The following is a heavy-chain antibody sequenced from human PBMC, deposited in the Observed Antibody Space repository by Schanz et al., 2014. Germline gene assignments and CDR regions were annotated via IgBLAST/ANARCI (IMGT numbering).Heavy chain of an antibody. CDR3: ASPSGYSDYGTYFDF. Sequence: VQLVESGGGLVKPGGSLRLSCAASGFTFSSYGMHWFRQPAGKGLEWVAFIWYDGSNKYYADSVEGRFTISRDNSRNTLYLQMNSLRTEDTAVYYCASPSGYSDYGTYFDFWGQGTLVTVSS. CDR2: IWYDGSNK. D-gene: IGHD5-12*01. J-gene: IGHJ4*02. V-gene: IGHV3-30*02. CDR1: GFTFSSYG.